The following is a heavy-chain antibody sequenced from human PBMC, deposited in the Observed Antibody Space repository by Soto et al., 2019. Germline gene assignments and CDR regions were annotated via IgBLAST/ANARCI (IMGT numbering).Heavy chain of an antibody. J-gene: IGHJ4*02. D-gene: IGHD3-22*01. CDR2: IIPVLGAP. V-gene: IGHV1-69*01. Sequence: QVQLVQSGTEVKKPGSSVKVSCKTSGGTFSSFPIARVRQAPGQGLEWVGGIIPVLGAPSYAQTFQGRVTITADESTSAAYLELSSLRSDDTAVYFCARDRHYENHTFYYLKYYFDYWGQGTLVTVSS. CDR3: ARDRHYENHTFYYLKYYFDY. CDR1: GGTFSSFP.